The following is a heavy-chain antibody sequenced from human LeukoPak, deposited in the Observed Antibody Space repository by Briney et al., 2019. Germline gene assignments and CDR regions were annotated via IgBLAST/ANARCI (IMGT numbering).Heavy chain of an antibody. CDR2: INPNSGGT. D-gene: IGHD5-24*01. J-gene: IGHJ4*02. CDR1: GYTFTGYY. Sequence: ASVKVSCKASGYTFTGYYMHWVRRAPGQGLEWMGWINPNSGGTNYAQKFQGRVTMTRDTSISTAYMELSRLRSDDTAVYYCARGPDGYNYPGAYWGQGTLVTVSS. CDR3: ARGPDGYNYPGAY. V-gene: IGHV1-2*02.